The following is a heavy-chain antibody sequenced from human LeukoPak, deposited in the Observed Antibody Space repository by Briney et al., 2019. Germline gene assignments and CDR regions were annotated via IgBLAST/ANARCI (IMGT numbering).Heavy chain of an antibody. V-gene: IGHV4-34*01. CDR3: ARESGYYDSSGYSRYYYYMDV. D-gene: IGHD3-22*01. CDR2: INHSGST. Sequence: PSETLSLTCAVYGGSFSGYYWSWIRQPPGKGLEWIGGINHSGSTNYNPSLKSRVTISVDTSKNQFSLKLSSVTAADTAVYYCARESGYYDSSGYSRYYYYMDVWGKGTTVTVSS. J-gene: IGHJ6*03. CDR1: GGSFSGYY.